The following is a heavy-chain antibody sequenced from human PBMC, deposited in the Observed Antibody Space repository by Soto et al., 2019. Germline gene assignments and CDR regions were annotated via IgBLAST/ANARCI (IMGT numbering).Heavy chain of an antibody. CDR2: ISYDGSNK. J-gene: IGHJ6*02. V-gene: IGHV3-30-3*01. CDR3: ARAPYDFWSGRIFYYGMDV. Sequence: GGSLRLSCAASGFTFSSYAMHWVRQAPGKGLEWVAVISYDGSNKYYADSVKGRFTISRDNSKNTLYLQMNSLRAEDTAVYYCARAPYDFWSGRIFYYGMDVWGQGTTVTVSS. CDR1: GFTFSSYA. D-gene: IGHD3-3*01.